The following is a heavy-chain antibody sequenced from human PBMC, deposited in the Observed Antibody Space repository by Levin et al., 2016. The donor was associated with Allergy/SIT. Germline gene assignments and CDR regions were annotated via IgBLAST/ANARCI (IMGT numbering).Heavy chain of an antibody. D-gene: IGHD3-22*01. CDR2: INGHGTSA. J-gene: IGHJ6*02. CDR1: GFTFSSYW. CDR3: ARDYGAPYFDTKDV. V-gene: IGHV3-74*01. Sequence: GESLKISCAASGFTFSSYWMHWVRQAPGKGLVWVSRINGHGTSANYADSVKGRFTVSRDNAKNTLYLQIDSLRAEDTAVYYCARDYGAPYFDTKDVWGQGTTVTVSS.